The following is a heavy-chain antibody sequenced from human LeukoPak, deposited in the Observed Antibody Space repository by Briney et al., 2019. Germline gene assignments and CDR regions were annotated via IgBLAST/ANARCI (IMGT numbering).Heavy chain of an antibody. J-gene: IGHJ5*02. Sequence: GGSLRLSCAASGFTVSSNYMSWVRQAPGKGLEWVSVIYSGGSTYYADSVKGRFTISRDNSKNTLYLQMNSLRAEDTAVYYCAKVGQQLIFDPWGQGTLVTVSS. CDR2: IYSGGST. CDR3: AKVGQQLIFDP. D-gene: IGHD6-13*01. CDR1: GFTVSSNY. V-gene: IGHV3-53*05.